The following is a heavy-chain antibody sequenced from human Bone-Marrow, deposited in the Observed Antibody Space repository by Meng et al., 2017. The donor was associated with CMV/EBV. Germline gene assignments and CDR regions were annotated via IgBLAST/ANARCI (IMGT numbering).Heavy chain of an antibody. D-gene: IGHD2-2*01. CDR1: GGTFSSYA. CDR3: ARIDCSSTSCYAYMNGMDV. Sequence: SVKVSCKASGGTFSSYAISWVRQAPGQGLEWMGGIIPILGIANYAQKFQGRVTITADKSTSTAYMELSSLRSEDTAVYYCARIDCSSTSCYAYMNGMDVWGQGTTVAASS. V-gene: IGHV1-69*10. CDR2: IIPILGIA. J-gene: IGHJ6*02.